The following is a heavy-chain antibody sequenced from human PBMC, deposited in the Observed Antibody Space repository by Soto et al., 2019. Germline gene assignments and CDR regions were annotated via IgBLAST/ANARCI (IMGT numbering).Heavy chain of an antibody. D-gene: IGHD3-10*01. CDR1: GFTFSSYG. V-gene: IGHV3-30*18. Sequence: QVQLVESGGSVVQPGRSLRLSCAASGFTFSSYGMHWVRQAPGKGLEWVTGILYDGSDKYYADSVKGRFTISRENSKNTLYLQMNSLRTEDPAVYYCAKAGGGFGDFVHHWGQGTPVTVSS. J-gene: IGHJ4*02. CDR2: ILYDGSDK. CDR3: AKAGGGFGDFVHH.